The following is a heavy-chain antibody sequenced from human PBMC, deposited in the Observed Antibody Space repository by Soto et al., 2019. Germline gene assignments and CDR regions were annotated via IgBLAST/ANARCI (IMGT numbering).Heavy chain of an antibody. CDR2: INPSGGST. CDR1: GYTFTSYY. J-gene: IGHJ3*02. CDR3: ARVGYDSSGAQDAFDI. V-gene: IGHV1-46*01. D-gene: IGHD3-22*01. Sequence: ASVKVSCKASGYTFTSYYMHWVRQAPGQGLEWMGIINPSGGSTSYAQKFQGRVTMTRDTSTSTVYVELSSLRSEDTAVYYCARVGYDSSGAQDAFDIWGQGTMVTV.